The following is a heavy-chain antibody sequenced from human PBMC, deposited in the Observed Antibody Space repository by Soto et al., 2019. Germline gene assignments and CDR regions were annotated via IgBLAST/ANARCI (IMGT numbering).Heavy chain of an antibody. J-gene: IGHJ4*02. CDR1: GFTFTDYA. CDR2: ISGIGGST. V-gene: IGHV3-23*01. D-gene: IGHD6-13*01. CDR3: ARGSSGYISSWYYFDY. Sequence: GGSLRLSCAASGFTFTDYALSWVRQAPGKGLEWVATISGIGGSTYLADSVKGRLSISRDNSKNTVSLLMNSLGAEDTAVYFCARGSSGYISSWYYFDYWGRGTLVTVSS.